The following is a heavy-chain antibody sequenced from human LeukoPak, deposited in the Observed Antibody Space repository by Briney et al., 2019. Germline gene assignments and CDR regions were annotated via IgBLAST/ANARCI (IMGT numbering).Heavy chain of an antibody. V-gene: IGHV3-73*01. CDR1: GFTFSDSD. J-gene: IGHJ4*02. CDR2: ITTKRSNYAT. Sequence: GGSLRLSCAASGFTFSDSDIHWVRQASGKGLEWVGRITTKRSNYATAYTASVKGRFTISRDNAKNSLYLQMNSLRAEDTAVYYCARDLVAATPGVMDWGQGTLVTVSS. CDR3: ARDLVAATPGVMD. D-gene: IGHD2-15*01.